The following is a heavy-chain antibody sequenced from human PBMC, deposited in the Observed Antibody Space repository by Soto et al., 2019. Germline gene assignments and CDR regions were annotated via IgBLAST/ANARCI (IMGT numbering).Heavy chain of an antibody. Sequence: GGSLRLSCEASGFTLRNYAMTWIRQAPGKGLEWVSLISANDVGTYYAESVKTRFTISTDQSRNTVYLQMDSLRADDTVIYYCAKAKNDYNWDNRPPSDYWGQGTLVTVSS. CDR3: AKAKNDYNWDNRPPSDY. D-gene: IGHD1-20*01. V-gene: IGHV3-23*01. J-gene: IGHJ4*02. CDR1: GFTLRNYA. CDR2: ISANDVGT.